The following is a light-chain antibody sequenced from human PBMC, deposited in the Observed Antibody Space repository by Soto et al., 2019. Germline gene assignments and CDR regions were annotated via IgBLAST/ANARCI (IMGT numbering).Light chain of an antibody. CDR3: QQLNGYPIT. V-gene: IGKV1-9*01. J-gene: IGKJ5*01. CDR1: QGISSF. Sequence: IQLTQSPSSLSASVGDSVTITCRASQGISSFLAWYQQKPGKAPKLLIYAASTLQSGVPSRFSGSGSGTDLTLTVISLQPEDFSTYLWQQLNGYPITFGQGTRLEIK. CDR2: AAS.